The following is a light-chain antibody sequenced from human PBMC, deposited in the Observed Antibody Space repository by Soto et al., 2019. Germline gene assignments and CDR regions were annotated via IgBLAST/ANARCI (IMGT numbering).Light chain of an antibody. Sequence: QSVLTQPASVSGSPGQSIPISCTGTSSDVVGYNYVSLYQQHPGKAPKLMIYEVSNRPSGVSNRFSGSKSGNTASLTISGLQAEDEAYYYCSSYTSSRTLAYVFGTGTK. J-gene: IGLJ1*01. CDR3: SSYTSSRTLAYV. CDR1: SSDVVGYNY. CDR2: EVS. V-gene: IGLV2-14*01.